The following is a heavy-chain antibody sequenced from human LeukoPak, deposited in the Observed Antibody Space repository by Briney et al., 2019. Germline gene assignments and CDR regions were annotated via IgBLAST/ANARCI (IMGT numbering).Heavy chain of an antibody. Sequence: GSLRLSCAASGFTFSDYYMSWIRQAPGKGLEWVSYISSSGSTIYYADSVKGRFTISRDNAKNSLYLQMNSLRAEDTAVYYCARADYDFWSGYYEALFDYWGQGTLVTVSS. V-gene: IGHV3-11*04. CDR2: ISSSGSTI. D-gene: IGHD3-3*01. CDR1: GFTFSDYY. J-gene: IGHJ4*02. CDR3: ARADYDFWSGYYEALFDY.